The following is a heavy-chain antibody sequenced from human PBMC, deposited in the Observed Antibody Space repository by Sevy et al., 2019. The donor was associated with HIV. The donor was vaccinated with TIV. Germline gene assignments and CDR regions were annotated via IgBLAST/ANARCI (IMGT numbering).Heavy chain of an antibody. CDR3: TRNGGAFDNGFDP. V-gene: IGHV3-48*03. J-gene: IGHJ5*02. CDR1: GFTFSSYD. D-gene: IGHD2-8*01. CDR2: ISSSGISI. Sequence: GGSLRLSCTASGFTFSSYDMNWVRQAPGKGLEWVSKISSSGISIYYADSVKGRLTNSSDNAKNSLNLQMNSLRAEDTAVYYCTRNGGAFDNGFDPWGQGTLVTVSS.